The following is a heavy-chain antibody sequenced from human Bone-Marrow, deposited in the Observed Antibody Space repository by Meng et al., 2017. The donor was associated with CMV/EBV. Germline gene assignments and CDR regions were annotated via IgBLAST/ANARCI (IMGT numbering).Heavy chain of an antibody. CDR2: INPNSGGT. Sequence: ASVKVSCKASGYTFTGYDMHWVRQAPGQGLEWMGWINPNSGGTNYAQKFQGRVTMPRDTSISPAYKELSRLRPDVTAVYYCAMYWRYYYDYWGQGTLVTVSS. CDR1: GYTFTGYD. CDR3: AMYWRYYYDY. V-gene: IGHV1-2*02. D-gene: IGHD2-8*02. J-gene: IGHJ4*02.